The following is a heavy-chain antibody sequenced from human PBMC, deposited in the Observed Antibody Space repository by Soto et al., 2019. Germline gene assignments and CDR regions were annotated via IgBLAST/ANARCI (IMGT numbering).Heavy chain of an antibody. V-gene: IGHV3-20*04. D-gene: IGHD3-22*01. CDR2: INWNGGST. Sequence: GGSLRLSCAASGFTFDDYGMSWVRQAPGKGLEWVSGINWNGGSTGYADSVKGRFTISRDNAKNSLYLQMNSLRAEDTALYYCARAKYYYDSHTGGWFDPWGQGTLVTVSS. CDR1: GFTFDDYG. CDR3: ARAKYYYDSHTGGWFDP. J-gene: IGHJ5*02.